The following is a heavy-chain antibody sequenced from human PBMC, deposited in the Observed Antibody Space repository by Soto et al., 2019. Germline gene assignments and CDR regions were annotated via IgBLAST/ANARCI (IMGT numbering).Heavy chain of an antibody. D-gene: IGHD3-10*01. CDR2: ISYDGILK. V-gene: IGHV3-30*18. CDR1: GFTFSAFG. J-gene: IGHJ6*02. Sequence: GGSLRLSCEASGFTFSAFGMHWVRQSPGKGLEWVAIISYDGILKYYADSVKGRFTISRDTSKSALYLQMNSLRPEDTAVYYCAKDFKISGGHYGSLNYYYGMDVWGQGTTVTVSS. CDR3: AKDFKISGGHYGSLNYYYGMDV.